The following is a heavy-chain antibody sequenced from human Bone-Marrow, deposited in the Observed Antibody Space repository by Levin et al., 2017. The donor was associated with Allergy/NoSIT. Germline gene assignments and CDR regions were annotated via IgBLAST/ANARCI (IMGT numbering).Heavy chain of an antibody. D-gene: IGHD6-13*01. Sequence: GGSLRLSCAASGFTFSSSWMSWVRQAPGGGLEWVANINQDGSEAYYVDSVKGRFTISRDNAKNTLFLQVNSLRAEDSAVYYCTRVIASSSWCPEYFQQWGQGTQVIVSS. V-gene: IGHV3-7*01. J-gene: IGHJ1*01. CDR2: INQDGSEA. CDR3: TRVIASSSWCPEYFQQ. CDR1: GFTFSSSW.